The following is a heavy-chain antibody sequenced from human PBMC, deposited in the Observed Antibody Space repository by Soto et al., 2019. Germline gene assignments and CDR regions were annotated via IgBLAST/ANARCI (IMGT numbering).Heavy chain of an antibody. J-gene: IGHJ6*02. CDR3: ARGDATKIVVTTYYAMDV. CDR2: INAYNGTA. Sequence: ASVKVSCKASGYTFTSYGISWVRQAPGQGLEWMGGINAYNGTANYAQKLQGRVTMTADESTSTAYMDVSSLRSEDTAVYYCARGDATKIVVTTYYAMDVRGQRTTVTVSS. V-gene: IGHV1-18*01. D-gene: IGHD3-9*01. CDR1: GYTFTSYG.